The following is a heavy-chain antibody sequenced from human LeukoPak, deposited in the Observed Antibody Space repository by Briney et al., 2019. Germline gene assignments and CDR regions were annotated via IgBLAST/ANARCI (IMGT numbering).Heavy chain of an antibody. D-gene: IGHD3-3*01. CDR2: INWNGGST. J-gene: IGHJ6*03. Sequence: GGSLRLSCAASGFNFDDYGMSWVRQAPGKGLEWVSGINWNGGSTGYADSVKGRFTISRDNAKNSLYLQMNSLRAEDTALYYCARDDFWSGYYKSYYYYYMDVWGKGTTVTVSS. V-gene: IGHV3-20*04. CDR3: ARDDFWSGYYKSYYYYYMDV. CDR1: GFNFDDYG.